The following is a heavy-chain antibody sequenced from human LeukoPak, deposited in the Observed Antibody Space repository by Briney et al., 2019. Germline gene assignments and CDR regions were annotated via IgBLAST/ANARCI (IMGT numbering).Heavy chain of an antibody. Sequence: SETLSLTCTVSGGSISSSSYSWGWIRQPPGKGLEWIGRIFYSGSTYYNPSLKSRVTISVDTSKNQFSLKLSSVTAADTAVYYCARASSGWSSRYWFDPWGQGTLVTVSS. CDR2: IFYSGST. CDR3: ARASSGWSSRYWFDP. CDR1: GGSISSSSYS. J-gene: IGHJ5*02. D-gene: IGHD6-19*01. V-gene: IGHV4-39*01.